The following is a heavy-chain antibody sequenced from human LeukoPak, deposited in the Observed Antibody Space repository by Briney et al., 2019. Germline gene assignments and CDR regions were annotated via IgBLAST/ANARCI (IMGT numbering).Heavy chain of an antibody. J-gene: IGHJ5*02. D-gene: IGHD6-19*01. Sequence: GGSLRLSCEASGFTFSSYAMSWVRQAPGKGLEWVSAISGSGGSTYYADSVKGRFTVSRDNSKNTLYLQMNSLRAEDTAVYYCAKETDSSGWYVRFDPWGQGTLVTVSS. CDR2: ISGSGGST. V-gene: IGHV3-23*01. CDR1: GFTFSSYA. CDR3: AKETDSSGWYVRFDP.